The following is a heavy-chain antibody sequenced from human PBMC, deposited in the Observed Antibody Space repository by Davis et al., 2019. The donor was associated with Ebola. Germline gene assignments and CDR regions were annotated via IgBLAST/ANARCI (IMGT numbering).Heavy chain of an antibody. CDR2: IKQDGSEK. D-gene: IGHD1-26*01. V-gene: IGHV3-7*03. Sequence: GESLKISCAASGFTFSSYWMSWVRQAPGKGLEWVANIKQDGSEKYYVDSVKGRFTISRDNAKNSLYLQMNSLRAEDTAVYYCARVGFDIGASNWGQGTLVTVSS. CDR3: ARVGFDIGASN. CDR1: GFTFSSYW. J-gene: IGHJ4*02.